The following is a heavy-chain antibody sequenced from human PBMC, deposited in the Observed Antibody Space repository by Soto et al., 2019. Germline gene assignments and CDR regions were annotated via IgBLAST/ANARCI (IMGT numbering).Heavy chain of an antibody. Sequence: GGSLRLSCAASGFTFTNYWMSWVRQAPGKGLEWVGNVKQDGSVTYYADSVRGRFIISRDNARNSVYLQMSSLTAEDTAVYYCASQRNYGDYDYWGQGNLVTVSS. D-gene: IGHD4-17*01. J-gene: IGHJ4*02. V-gene: IGHV3-7*01. CDR3: ASQRNYGDYDY. CDR1: GFTFTNYW. CDR2: VKQDGSVT.